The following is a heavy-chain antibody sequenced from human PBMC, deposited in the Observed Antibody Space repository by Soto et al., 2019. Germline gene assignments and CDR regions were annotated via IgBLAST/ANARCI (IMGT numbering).Heavy chain of an antibody. J-gene: IGHJ5*02. CDR3: ARRERYYGSPGWFDP. V-gene: IGHV4-39*01. CDR2: VYYNEKT. Sequence: PSETLSLTCSVSGVSISSFTYYWGWIRQPPGRGLEWIGTVYYNEKTYYNPSIKSRVTITVDTAKNQFSLNLRSVTAADTAMYFCARRERYYGSPGWFDPWGPGTLVTVS. D-gene: IGHD3-10*01. CDR1: GVSISSFTYY.